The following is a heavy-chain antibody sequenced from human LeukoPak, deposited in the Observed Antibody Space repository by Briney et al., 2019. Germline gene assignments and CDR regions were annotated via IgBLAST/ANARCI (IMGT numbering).Heavy chain of an antibody. CDR3: TTLYYYDTAGYYWRGFDY. V-gene: IGHV4-4*02. CDR1: GGSISNSNW. Sequence: PSGTLSLTCAVSGGSISNSNWWSWVRQPPGKGLEWIGEIYHSGNTNYNLSLKSRVTITIDTSKNQFSLELNSVTAADTALYFCTTLYYYDTAGYYWRGFDYWGQGALVTVSS. D-gene: IGHD3-22*01. J-gene: IGHJ4*02. CDR2: IYHSGNT.